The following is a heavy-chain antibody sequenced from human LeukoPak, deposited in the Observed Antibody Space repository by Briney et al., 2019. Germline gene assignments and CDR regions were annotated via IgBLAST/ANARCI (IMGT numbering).Heavy chain of an antibody. V-gene: IGHV3-21*01. CDR1: GFTFSSYA. CDR3: ARGYCSSTSYYRDAFDI. D-gene: IGHD2-2*01. J-gene: IGHJ3*02. Sequence: PGGSLRLSCAASGFTFSSYAMHWVRQAPGKGLEWVSSISSSSSYIYYADSVKGRFTISRDNAKNSLYLQMNSLRAEDTAVYYCARGYCSSTSYYRDAFDIWGQGTMVTVSS. CDR2: ISSSSSYI.